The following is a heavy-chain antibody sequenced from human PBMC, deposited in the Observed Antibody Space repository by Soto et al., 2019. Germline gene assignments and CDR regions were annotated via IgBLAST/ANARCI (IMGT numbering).Heavy chain of an antibody. V-gene: IGHV3-23*01. CDR1: GFTFSSYA. CDR3: ASSHSKSFDY. D-gene: IGHD5-18*01. Sequence: LRLSCAASGFTFSSYAMSWVRQAPGKGLGWVSAISGSGGSTYYADSVKGRFTISRDNSKNTLYLQMNSLRAEDTAVYYCASSHSKSFDYWGQGTLVTVSS. J-gene: IGHJ4*02. CDR2: ISGSGGST.